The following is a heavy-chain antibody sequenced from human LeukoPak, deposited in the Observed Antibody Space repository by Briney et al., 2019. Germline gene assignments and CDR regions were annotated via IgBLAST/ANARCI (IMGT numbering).Heavy chain of an antibody. D-gene: IGHD3-3*01. CDR3: ATGPRFGMLIPDVFDI. V-gene: IGHV1-24*01. CDR1: GYTLTELS. J-gene: IGHJ3*02. CDR2: FDPEDGET. Sequence: ASVKVSCKVSGYTLTELSMHWVRQAPGKGLEWMGGFDPEDGETIYAQKYQGRVTITLDESTSTFYMELSSLRSEDTAVYYCATGPRFGMLIPDVFDIWGQGTMVTVSS.